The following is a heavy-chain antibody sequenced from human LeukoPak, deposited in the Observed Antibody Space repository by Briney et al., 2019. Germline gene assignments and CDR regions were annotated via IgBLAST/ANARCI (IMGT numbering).Heavy chain of an antibody. Sequence: GGSLRLSCVASGFTFSNYAKTWVRQAPGKGLEWVSAISGTGSATFYADSVKGRFTISRDNSKNTLYLQMNSLRAEDTAVYYCTQGHDYGTWGQGALVTVSS. V-gene: IGHV3-23*01. J-gene: IGHJ5*02. D-gene: IGHD4-17*01. CDR1: GFTFSNYA. CDR3: TQGHDYGT. CDR2: ISGTGSAT.